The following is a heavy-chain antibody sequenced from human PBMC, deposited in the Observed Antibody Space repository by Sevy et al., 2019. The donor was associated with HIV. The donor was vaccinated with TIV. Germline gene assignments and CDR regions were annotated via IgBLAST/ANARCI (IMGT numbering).Heavy chain of an antibody. Sequence: GGSLRLSCAASGFTFNNYGMHWVRQAPGKGLEWVALIWYDGSKKYYADSVKGRFAISRHNSTNTLYLQMNSLRPEDTAVYYCASGPYYDFWTGRYWGQGTLVTRSS. CDR2: IWYDGSKK. CDR3: ASGPYYDFWTGRY. D-gene: IGHD3-3*01. J-gene: IGHJ4*02. CDR1: GFTFNNYG. V-gene: IGHV3-33*08.